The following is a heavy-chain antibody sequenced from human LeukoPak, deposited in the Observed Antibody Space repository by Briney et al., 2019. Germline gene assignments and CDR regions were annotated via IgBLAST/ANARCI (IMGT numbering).Heavy chain of an antibody. J-gene: IGHJ3*02. CDR1: GDSISSYY. Sequence: SETLSLTCTVSGDSISSYYWGWIRQPPGKGLEWIGSIYYSGSTYYNPSLKSRVTISVDTSKNQFSLKLSSVTAADTAVYYCARGASTTVTRKAFDIWGQGTMVTVSS. CDR3: ARGASTTVTRKAFDI. CDR2: IYYSGST. D-gene: IGHD4-17*01. V-gene: IGHV4-39*07.